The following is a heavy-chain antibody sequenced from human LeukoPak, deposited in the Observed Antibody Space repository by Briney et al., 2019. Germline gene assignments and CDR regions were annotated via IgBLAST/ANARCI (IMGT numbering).Heavy chain of an antibody. CDR1: GFTFSSYA. CDR2: ISGSGGST. J-gene: IGHJ4*02. V-gene: IGHV3-23*01. CDR3: AKVWGRDYFDY. Sequence: GGSLRLSCAASGFTFSSYAMSWVRQAPGKGLEWVSAISGSGGSTYYADSVKGRFTISRDNSKNTPYLQMNSLKAEDTAVYYCAKVWGRDYFDYWGQGTLVTVSS. D-gene: IGHD3-16*01.